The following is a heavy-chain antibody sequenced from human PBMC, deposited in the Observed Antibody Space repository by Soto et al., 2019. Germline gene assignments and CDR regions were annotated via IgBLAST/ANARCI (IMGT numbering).Heavy chain of an antibody. J-gene: IGHJ4*02. CDR2: IRGRGATT. CDR1: DFTLSSYG. V-gene: IGHV3-23*01. CDR3: AKDVNYDVLAGYYYY. Sequence: GGSLRLSCAASDFTLSSYGMTWVRQPPGKGLEWVSTIRGRGATTYYADSVKGRFTISRDDSKNTLYLQMNSLRVDDTAVYFCAKDVNYDVLAGYYYYWGQGTRVTVSS. D-gene: IGHD3-9*01.